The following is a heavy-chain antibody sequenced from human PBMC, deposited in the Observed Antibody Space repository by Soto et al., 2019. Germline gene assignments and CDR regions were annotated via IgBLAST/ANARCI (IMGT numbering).Heavy chain of an antibody. Sequence: GASVKVSCKASGGTFSSYAISWVRQAPGQGLEWMGGIIPIFGTANYAQKFQGRVTITADESTSTAYMELSSLRSEDTAVYYSARDIAIFGVALTYYYYGMDVWGQGTTVTVSS. J-gene: IGHJ6*02. CDR3: ARDIAIFGVALTYYYYGMDV. CDR1: GGTFSSYA. D-gene: IGHD3-3*01. V-gene: IGHV1-69*13. CDR2: IIPIFGTA.